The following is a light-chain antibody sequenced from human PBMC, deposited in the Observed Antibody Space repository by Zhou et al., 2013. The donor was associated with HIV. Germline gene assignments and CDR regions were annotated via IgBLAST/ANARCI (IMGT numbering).Light chain of an antibody. CDR2: GAS. J-gene: IGKJ1*01. V-gene: IGKV1-39*01. CDR3: QKYNSAPRT. CDR1: QSISLY. Sequence: DIQMTQSPSILSASVGDRVTITCRASQSISLYLHWYQQKPGKAPKLLIYGASSLQSGVPSRFSGSGSGTDFTLTISSLQPEDFATYYCQKYNSAPRTFGQGTKVAIK.